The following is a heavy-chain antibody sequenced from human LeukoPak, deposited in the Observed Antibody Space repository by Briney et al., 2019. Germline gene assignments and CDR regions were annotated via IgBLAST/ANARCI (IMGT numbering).Heavy chain of an antibody. Sequence: GGSLRLSCAASGFTFSSYGMHWVRQAPGKGLEWVAFIRYDGSNKHYADSVKGRFTISRDNSKNTLYLQMNSLRAEDTALYYCAREGGYSSSSGNWFDPWGQGTLVTVSS. V-gene: IGHV3-30*02. CDR1: GFTFSSYG. CDR3: AREGGYSSSSGNWFDP. J-gene: IGHJ5*02. CDR2: IRYDGSNK. D-gene: IGHD6-6*01.